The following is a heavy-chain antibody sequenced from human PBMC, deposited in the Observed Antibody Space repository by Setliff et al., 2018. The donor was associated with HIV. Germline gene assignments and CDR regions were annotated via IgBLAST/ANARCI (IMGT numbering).Heavy chain of an antibody. D-gene: IGHD4-17*01. Sequence: ASVKVSCKASGYTFTSYYMHWVRQAPGQGLEWMGIISPNGGSTIYAQKFQGRVTMTRDTSTSTVYMELSSLRSEDTAVYYCARDPPATTEANQTDYWGQGTLVTVSS. CDR3: ARDPPATTEANQTDY. CDR1: GYTFTSYY. CDR2: ISPNGGST. J-gene: IGHJ4*02. V-gene: IGHV1-46*01.